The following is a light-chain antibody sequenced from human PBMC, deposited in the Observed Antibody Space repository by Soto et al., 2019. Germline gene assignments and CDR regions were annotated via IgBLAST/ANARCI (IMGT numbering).Light chain of an antibody. Sequence: DILMTQSPDSLAVSLGERATINCTSSQSILYSSNNKDFLAWYQQKPGQPPKLLIHWASSREFGVPDRFSGSGSGTDFTLTISRLPAEALAFYYCQQSFSFPYTFGQGTKLEIK. CDR2: WAS. V-gene: IGKV4-1*01. CDR3: QQSFSFPYT. J-gene: IGKJ2*01. CDR1: QSILYSSNNKDF.